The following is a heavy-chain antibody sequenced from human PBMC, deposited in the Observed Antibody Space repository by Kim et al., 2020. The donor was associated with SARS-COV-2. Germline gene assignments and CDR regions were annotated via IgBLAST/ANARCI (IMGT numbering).Heavy chain of an antibody. D-gene: IGHD1-26*01. Sequence: THSNPSLRGRVTLSVDTSKNQFSLNLRSVTAGDAAVYYCARMKGSRLLFAFWGQGTLVTVST. CDR2: T. V-gene: IGHV4-4*07. CDR3: ARMKGSRLLFAF. J-gene: IGHJ4*02.